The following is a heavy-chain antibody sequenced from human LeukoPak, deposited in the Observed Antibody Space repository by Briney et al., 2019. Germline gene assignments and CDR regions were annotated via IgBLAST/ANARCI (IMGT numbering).Heavy chain of an antibody. CDR1: GFTFSSYS. Sequence: PGGSLRLSCAASGFTFSSYSMNWVRHAPGKGLEWVSSISSSSSYIYYADSVKGRFTISRDNAKNSLYLQMNSLRAEDTAVYYCARSSSGLPVNWGQGTLATVSS. J-gene: IGHJ4*02. D-gene: IGHD3-10*01. CDR2: ISSSSSYI. CDR3: ARSSSGLPVN. V-gene: IGHV3-21*01.